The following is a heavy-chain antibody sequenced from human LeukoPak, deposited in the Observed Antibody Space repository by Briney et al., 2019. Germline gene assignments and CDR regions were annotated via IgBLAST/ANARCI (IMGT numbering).Heavy chain of an antibody. CDR3: ARGSLRYFDWLLHFDY. J-gene: IGHJ4*02. D-gene: IGHD3-9*01. Sequence: RSETLSPTCTVSGGSISSYYWSWIRQPAGKGLEWIGRIYTSGSTNYNPSLKSRVTMSVDTSKNQFSLKLSSVTAADTAVYYCARGSLRYFDWLLHFDYWGQGTLVTVSS. V-gene: IGHV4-4*07. CDR2: IYTSGST. CDR1: GGSISSYY.